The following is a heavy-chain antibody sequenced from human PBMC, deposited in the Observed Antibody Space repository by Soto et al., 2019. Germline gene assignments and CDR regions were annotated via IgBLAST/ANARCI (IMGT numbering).Heavy chain of an antibody. V-gene: IGHV3-7*01. J-gene: IGHJ4*02. CDR2: IKQDGSEK. CDR3: ARIPLLWFGAGFDY. Sequence: GGSLRLSCAASGFTFSSYWMSWVRQAPGKGLEWVANIKQDGSEKYYVDSVKGRFTISRDNAKNSLYLQMNSLRAEDTAVYYCARIPLLWFGAGFDYWGQGTLVTVSS. CDR1: GFTFSSYW. D-gene: IGHD3-10*01.